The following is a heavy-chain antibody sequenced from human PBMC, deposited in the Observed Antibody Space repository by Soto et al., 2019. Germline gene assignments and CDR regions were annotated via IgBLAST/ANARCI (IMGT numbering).Heavy chain of an antibody. J-gene: IGHJ4*02. Sequence: GGSLRLSCAVSGFTFNRYEMNWVRQAPGKGLEWISHITTRGSPIYYADSVKGRFTISRYNAQNSLYLQMNRLTDEDTAVYFCARNYYDSSALIFDHWGQGTLVTVSS. CDR1: GFTFNRYE. D-gene: IGHD3-22*01. CDR3: ARNYYDSSALIFDH. V-gene: IGHV3-48*03. CDR2: ITTRGSPI.